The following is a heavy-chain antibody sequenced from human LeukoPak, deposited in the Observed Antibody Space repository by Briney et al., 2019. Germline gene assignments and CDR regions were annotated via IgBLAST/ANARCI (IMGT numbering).Heavy chain of an antibody. Sequence: PGGSLRLSCAASGFTFSSYSMNWVRQAPGKGLEWVSSISSSSSYIYSADSVKGRFTISRDNAKNSLYLQMNSLRAEDTAVYYCARDSSSWYNYGMDVWGKGTTVTVSS. D-gene: IGHD6-13*01. CDR1: GFTFSSYS. J-gene: IGHJ6*04. CDR2: ISSSSSYI. V-gene: IGHV3-21*01. CDR3: ARDSSSWYNYGMDV.